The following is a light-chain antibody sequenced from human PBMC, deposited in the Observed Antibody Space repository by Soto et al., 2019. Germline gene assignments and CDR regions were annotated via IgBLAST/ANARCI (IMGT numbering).Light chain of an antibody. J-gene: IGLJ3*02. CDR3: ATWDDSLNGV. V-gene: IGLV1-44*01. Sequence: QSVLTQPPSVSGTPGQTVTISCSGSSSDIGSNSVNWYQHLPGTAPRVLIYTNNQRPSGVPDRFSGSKSGTSASLAISGLRSEDEADYYCATWDDSLNGVFGGGTKVTVL. CDR2: TNN. CDR1: SSDIGSNS.